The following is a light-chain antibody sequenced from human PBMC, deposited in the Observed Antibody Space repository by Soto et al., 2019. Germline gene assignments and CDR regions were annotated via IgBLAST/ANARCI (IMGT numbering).Light chain of an antibody. CDR3: QQYNSYPLA. Sequence: DIQMTQSPSTLSASVGDRVTITCRASQSISSWLAWYQQKPGKAPKLLIYKASSLESGVPSRFSGSGSGTEFTLTICSLQPDDFATYYCQQYNSYPLAFGEGPRWKS. CDR1: QSISSW. J-gene: IGKJ4*01. V-gene: IGKV1-5*03. CDR2: KAS.